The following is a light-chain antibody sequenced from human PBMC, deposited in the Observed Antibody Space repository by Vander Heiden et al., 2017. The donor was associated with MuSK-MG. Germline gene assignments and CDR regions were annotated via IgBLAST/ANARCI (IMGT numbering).Light chain of an antibody. Sequence: QSALTQPASVSGSPGQSLTISCTGTSSDVGGYNYVSWYQQHPGKAPKLMIYDVSNRPSGVSNRFSGSKSGNTASLTISGLQAEDEADYYCSSYTSRRIYVFGTGTKVTVL. CDR3: SSYTSRRIYV. CDR1: SSDVGGYNY. V-gene: IGLV2-14*01. J-gene: IGLJ1*01. CDR2: DVS.